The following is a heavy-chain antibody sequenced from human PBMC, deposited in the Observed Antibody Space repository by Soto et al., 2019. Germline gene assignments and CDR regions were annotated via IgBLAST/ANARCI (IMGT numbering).Heavy chain of an antibody. CDR2: INADGGST. J-gene: IGHJ4*02. Sequence: PGGSLELSWAASGFTFGTTWMTWVRQPPGKGLEWVSRINADGGSTHYADSVRGRFTISRDNAKNTLFLQLNSLRVEDTAIYYCIKVLTRGVGVPRFYFDSWGQGTLVTVSS. V-gene: IGHV3-74*01. D-gene: IGHD3-9*01. CDR3: IKVLTRGVGVPRFYFDS. CDR1: GFTFGTTW.